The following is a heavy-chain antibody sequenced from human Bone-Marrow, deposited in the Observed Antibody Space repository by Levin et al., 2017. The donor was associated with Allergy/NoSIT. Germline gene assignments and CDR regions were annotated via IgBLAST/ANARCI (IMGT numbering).Heavy chain of an antibody. CDR3: ARGSGYSSGWPLFWYFDL. Sequence: GGSLRLCCEGSGFIFSDHYMAWIRQAPQKGLQWVSYISGGGSTTDYADSLKGRVTISRDNARNSVCLQMNSLRVEDTAFYYCARGSGYSSGWPLFWYFDLWGRGTLVTVSS. V-gene: IGHV3-11*01. J-gene: IGHJ2*01. CDR1: GFIFSDHY. CDR2: ISGGGSTT. D-gene: IGHD6-19*01.